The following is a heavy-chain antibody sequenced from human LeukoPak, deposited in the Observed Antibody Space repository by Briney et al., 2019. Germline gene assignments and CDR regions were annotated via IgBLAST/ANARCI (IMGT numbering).Heavy chain of an antibody. V-gene: IGHV3-7*03. Sequence: GGSLRLSCVASGFTFGKYWMSWVRQAPGRGLEWVANIKLDGSEKNYVDSVKGRFTISRDNTKNSLYLQMNSLRVEDTAVFYCARDQYDTWSRRGNFDSWGRGTLVIVSS. CDR1: GFTFGKYW. J-gene: IGHJ4*02. CDR3: ARDQYDTWSRRGNFDS. D-gene: IGHD3-3*01. CDR2: IKLDGSEK.